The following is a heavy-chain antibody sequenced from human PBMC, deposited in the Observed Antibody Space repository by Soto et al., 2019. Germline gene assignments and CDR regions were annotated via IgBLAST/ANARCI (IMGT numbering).Heavy chain of an antibody. D-gene: IGHD3-22*01. J-gene: IGHJ3*02. CDR2: MYPDDSDI. CDR1: GYSFSFYW. Sequence: PGESLKISCKASGYSFSFYWIGWVRQMPGKGLEWMAIMYPDDSDIRYSPSFEAHVTISADKSTSTAFLQWSSLKASDTAMYYCATAYVYDFENSNYYRDAFDIWGQGTLGTVS. V-gene: IGHV5-51*01. CDR3: ATAYVYDFENSNYYRDAFDI.